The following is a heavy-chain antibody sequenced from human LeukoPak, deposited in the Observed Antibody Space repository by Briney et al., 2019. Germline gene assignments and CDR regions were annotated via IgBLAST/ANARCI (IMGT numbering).Heavy chain of an antibody. CDR2: ISGSGGST. V-gene: IGHV3-23*01. D-gene: IGHD1-26*01. CDR3: AKDAYSGSYSPYYFDY. Sequence: GGSLRLSCAASGFTFSSYAMSWVRQAPGKGLECVSAISGSGGSTYYADSVKGRFTISRDNSKNTLYLQMNSLRAEDTAVYYCAKDAYSGSYSPYYFDYWGQGTLVTVSS. J-gene: IGHJ4*02. CDR1: GFTFSSYA.